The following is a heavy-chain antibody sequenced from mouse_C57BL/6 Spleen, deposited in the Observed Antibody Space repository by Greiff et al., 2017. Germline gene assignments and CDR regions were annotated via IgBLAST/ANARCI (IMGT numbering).Heavy chain of an antibody. CDR2: IDPEDGAT. J-gene: IGHJ3*01. CDR1: GFNIKDYY. V-gene: IGHV14-1*01. CDR3: TTPIYYDYGGFAY. Sequence: VHVKQSGAELVRPGASVKLSCTASGFNIKDYYMHWVKQRPEQGLEWIGRIDPEDGATESAPKFQGKATMTADTSSNTAYLQLSSLTSEDTAVYYCTTPIYYDYGGFAYWGHGTLVPASA. D-gene: IGHD2-4*01.